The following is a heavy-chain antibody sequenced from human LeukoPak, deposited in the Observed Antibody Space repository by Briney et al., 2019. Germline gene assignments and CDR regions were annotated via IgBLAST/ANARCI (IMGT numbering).Heavy chain of an antibody. Sequence: GASVKVSCKASGYTFTVYYLHWVRQAPGQGLEWMGWINPNSGGSNYAQKFQGRVTMTRDTSISTAYMELSRLRSDDTAVYYCARYMVRGVINDAFDIWGQGTMVTVSS. J-gene: IGHJ3*02. V-gene: IGHV1-2*02. CDR2: INPNSGGS. CDR3: ARYMVRGVINDAFDI. D-gene: IGHD3-10*01. CDR1: GYTFTVYY.